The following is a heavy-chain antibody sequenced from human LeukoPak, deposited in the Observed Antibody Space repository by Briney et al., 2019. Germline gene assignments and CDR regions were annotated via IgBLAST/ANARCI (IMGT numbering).Heavy chain of an antibody. CDR3: ARRPTYYYGSGSYT. D-gene: IGHD3-10*01. V-gene: IGHV4-39*01. Sequence: SETLSLTCTVSGGSISSSSYYWGWIRQPPGKGLEWIGSIYYSGSTYYNPPLKSRVTISVDTSKNQFSLKLSSVTAADTAVYYCARRPTYYYGSGSYTWGQGTLVTVSS. J-gene: IGHJ5*02. CDR2: IYYSGST. CDR1: GGSISSSSYY.